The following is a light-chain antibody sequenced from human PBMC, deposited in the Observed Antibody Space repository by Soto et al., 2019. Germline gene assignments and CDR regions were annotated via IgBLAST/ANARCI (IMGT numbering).Light chain of an antibody. V-gene: IGLV2-23*02. CDR1: SSDVGIDSL. CDR3: CSYAGTSTWV. CDR2: EVT. J-gene: IGLJ3*02. Sequence: QSVLTQPASVSESPGQSITLSCTGTSSDVGIDSLVSWYQQHTGKAPKLRVFEVTKRPSGVSNRFSGSKSGNTASLTIAGLQAEDEADYYCCSYAGTSTWVFGGGTKVTVL.